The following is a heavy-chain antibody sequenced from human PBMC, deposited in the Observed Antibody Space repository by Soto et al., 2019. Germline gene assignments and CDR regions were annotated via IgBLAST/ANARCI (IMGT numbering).Heavy chain of an antibody. CDR1: GFTFDYNA. CDR3: AISQDRGGRTTFIY. CDR2: INWKSDI. J-gene: IGHJ4*02. D-gene: IGHD3-16*01. V-gene: IGHV3-9*01. Sequence: PGGSLRLSCAVSGFTFDYNAMHWVRQAPEKGLEWVSGINWKSDIGYADSVKGRFTISRDNAENSLYLQMNSLRAEDTALYYCAISQDRGGRTTFIYWGLGTQVTVSS.